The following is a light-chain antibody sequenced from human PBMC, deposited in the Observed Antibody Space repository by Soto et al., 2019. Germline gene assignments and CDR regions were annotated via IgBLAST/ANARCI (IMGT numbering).Light chain of an antibody. V-gene: IGLV2-8*01. CDR2: DVS. CDR3: SSYAGSNNVV. CDR1: SSDVGGYNY. J-gene: IGLJ2*01. Sequence: QSALTQPPSASGSPGQSVTISCTGTSSDVGGYNYVSCYQQHPGKAPKLMIYDVSKRPSGVPDRFSGSKSGNTASLTVSGLQAEYEADYYCSSYAGSNNVVFGGETNLTVL.